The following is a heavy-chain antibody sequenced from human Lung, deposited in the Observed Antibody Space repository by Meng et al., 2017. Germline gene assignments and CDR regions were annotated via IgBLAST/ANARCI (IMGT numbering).Heavy chain of an antibody. CDR2: INHSGST. Sequence: VQSHQWGSGLVSPSGTMSLTCVFSCRSLSYYFWCCLRPPAGKGLELIVKINHSGSTNYNPSLESRATISVDTSQNTLSLKLNCLTAADSAVYYCARGSTTIAHDFDYWGQGTLVTVSS. V-gene: IGHV4-34*01. CDR1: CRSLSYYF. J-gene: IGHJ4*02. CDR3: ARGSTTIAHDFDY. D-gene: IGHD5-24*01.